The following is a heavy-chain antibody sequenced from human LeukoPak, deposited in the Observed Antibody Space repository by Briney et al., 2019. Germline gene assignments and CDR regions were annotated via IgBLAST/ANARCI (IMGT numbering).Heavy chain of an antibody. J-gene: IGHJ4*02. Sequence: PGGSLRLSCAASGFTFSSSWMSWVRQAPGKGLEWVANIKQDGSEKYYVDSVKGRFTISRDNAKNSLYLQMNSLRAEDTAVYYCARDNPSVTMVRGASDYWGQGTLVTVSS. CDR3: ARDNPSVTMVRGASDY. D-gene: IGHD3-10*01. CDR2: IKQDGSEK. CDR1: GFTFSSSW. V-gene: IGHV3-7*01.